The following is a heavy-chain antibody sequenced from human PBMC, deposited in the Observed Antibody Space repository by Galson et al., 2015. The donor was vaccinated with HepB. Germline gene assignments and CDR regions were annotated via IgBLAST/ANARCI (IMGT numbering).Heavy chain of an antibody. V-gene: IGHV1-69*04. J-gene: IGHJ4*02. D-gene: IGHD3-22*01. CDR3: AREGPYYYDSSGYPKGFDY. CDR1: GGTFSSYA. Sequence: SVKVSCKASGGTFSSYAISWVRQAPGQGLEWMGRIIPILGIANYAQKFQGRVTITADKSTSTAYMELSSLRSEDTAVYYCAREGPYYYDSSGYPKGFDYWGQGTLVTVSS. CDR2: IIPILGIA.